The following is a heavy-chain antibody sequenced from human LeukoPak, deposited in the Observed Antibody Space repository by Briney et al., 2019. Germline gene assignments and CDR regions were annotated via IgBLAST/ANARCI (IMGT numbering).Heavy chain of an antibody. V-gene: IGHV1-24*01. CDR2: FDPEDGET. D-gene: IGHD3-10*01. Sequence: GASVKVSCKVSGYTLTELSMHWVRQAPGKGLEWMGGFDPEDGETIYAQKFQGRVTMTEDTSTDTAYMELSSLRSEDTAVYYCATGPTNVLLWFGELFYWGQEPWSPSPQ. CDR3: ATGPTNVLLWFGELFY. J-gene: IGHJ4*01. CDR1: GYTLTELS.